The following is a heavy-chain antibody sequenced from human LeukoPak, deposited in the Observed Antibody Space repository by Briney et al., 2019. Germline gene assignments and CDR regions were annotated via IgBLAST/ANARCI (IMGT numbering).Heavy chain of an antibody. V-gene: IGHV1-8*03. CDR2: MNPNSGNT. J-gene: IGHJ4*02. D-gene: IGHD4-17*01. CDR1: GYTFTTYD. Sequence: RASVTVSCKASGYTFTTYDINWVRQAPGQGLEWMGWMNPNSGNTGYAQKFQGRVTITRNTSISTAYMELSSLRSEDTAVYYCARRLGTVTTFDYWGQGTLVTVSS. CDR3: ARRLGTVTTFDY.